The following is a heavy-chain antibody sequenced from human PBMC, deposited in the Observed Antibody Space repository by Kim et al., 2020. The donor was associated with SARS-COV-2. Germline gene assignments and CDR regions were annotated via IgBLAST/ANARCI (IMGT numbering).Heavy chain of an antibody. V-gene: IGHV1-69*04. CDR1: GGTFSSYT. J-gene: IGHJ4*02. CDR2: IIPILGIA. Sequence: SVKVSCKASGGTFSSYTISWVRQAPGQGLEWMGRIIPILGIANYAQKFQGRVTITADKSTSTAYMELSSLRSEDTAVYYCARELKPYGSGSYYHYWGQGTLVTVSS. D-gene: IGHD3-10*01. CDR3: ARELKPYGSGSYYHY.